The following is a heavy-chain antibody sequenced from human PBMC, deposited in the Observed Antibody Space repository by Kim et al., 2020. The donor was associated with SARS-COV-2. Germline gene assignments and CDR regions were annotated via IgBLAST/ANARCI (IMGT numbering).Heavy chain of an antibody. CDR2: ISAYNGNT. CDR3: ARGQITIFGVVILRFDY. D-gene: IGHD3-3*01. Sequence: ASMKVSCKASGYTFTSYGISWVRQAPGQGLEWMGWISAYNGNTNYAQKLQGRVTMTTDTSTSTAYMELRSLRSDDTAVYYCARGQITIFGVVILRFDYWGQGTLVTVSS. J-gene: IGHJ4*02. CDR1: GYTFTSYG. V-gene: IGHV1-18*01.